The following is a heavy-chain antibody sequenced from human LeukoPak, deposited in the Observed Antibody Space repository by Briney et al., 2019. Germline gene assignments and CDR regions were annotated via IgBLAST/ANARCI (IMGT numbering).Heavy chain of an antibody. V-gene: IGHV3-66*01. CDR3: ASEGIAAAGNPRRQYYYYGMDV. CDR1: GFTISSNY. Sequence: PGGSLRLSCAASGFTISSNYMSWVRQAPGKGLEWVSVIYSGGSTYYADSVKGRFTISRDNSKNTLYLQMNSLRAEDTAVYYCASEGIAAAGNPRRQYYYYGMDVWGQGTTVTVSS. D-gene: IGHD6-13*01. CDR2: IYSGGST. J-gene: IGHJ6*02.